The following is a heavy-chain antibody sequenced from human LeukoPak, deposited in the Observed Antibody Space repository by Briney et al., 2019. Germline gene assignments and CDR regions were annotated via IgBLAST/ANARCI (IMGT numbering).Heavy chain of an antibody. D-gene: IGHD5-18*01. J-gene: IGHJ4*02. CDR3: ARRIQLWTPDC. CDR2: IYYSGST. CDR1: GGSISSSSYY. V-gene: IGHV4-39*01. Sequence: SETLSLTCTVSGGSISSSSYYWGWIRQPPGKGLEWIGSIYYSGSTYYNPSLKSRVTISVDTSKNQFSLKLSSVTAADTAVYYCARRIQLWTPDCWGQGTLVTVSS.